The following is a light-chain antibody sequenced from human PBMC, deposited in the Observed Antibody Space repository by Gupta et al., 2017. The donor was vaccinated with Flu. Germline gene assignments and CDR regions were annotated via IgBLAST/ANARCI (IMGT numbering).Light chain of an antibody. Sequence: QSALTQPASVSGSPGQSITISCTGTRNDIGNYNFVSWYQQLPGKAPKLIIYEVTRRPSEVSNRFSGSKSGNTASLTISGLQAEDEAYYYCSSYTITASPVFGGGTKLTVL. CDR2: EVT. CDR3: SSYTITASPV. V-gene: IGLV2-14*01. J-gene: IGLJ3*02. CDR1: RNDIGNYNF.